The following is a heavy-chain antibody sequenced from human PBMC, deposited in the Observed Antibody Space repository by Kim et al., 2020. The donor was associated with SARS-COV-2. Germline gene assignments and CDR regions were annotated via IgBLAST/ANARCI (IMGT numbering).Heavy chain of an antibody. CDR2: MYYSGNT. V-gene: IGHV4-59*01. J-gene: IGHJ3*02. D-gene: IGHD6-19*01. CDR3: ASGWALGVFDI. CDR1: GGAINSYY. Sequence: SETLSLTCTVSGGAINSYYWSWIRQPPGKGLEWIGYMYYSGNTNYNPSLKSRVTISVDTSKNHFSLKLNSVTAADTAVYYCASGWALGVFDIWGQGTMVTVSS.